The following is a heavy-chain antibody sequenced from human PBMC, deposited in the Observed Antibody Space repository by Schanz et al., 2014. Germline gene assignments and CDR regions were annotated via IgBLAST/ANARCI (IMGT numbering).Heavy chain of an antibody. J-gene: IGHJ3*01. CDR3: ARDEGRDGYNLAFDV. CDR2: IWYNGSNK. CDR1: GFTFSKYG. V-gene: IGHV3-33*01. Sequence: QVQLVESGGGVVQPGRSLRLSCAASGFTFSKYGVHWVRQAPGKGLEWVAVIWYNGSNKYYADSVRGRFIISRDSSKNTLFLQMNSLRPEDTALYFCARDEGRDGYNLAFDVWGQGTLVTVSS. D-gene: IGHD5-12*01.